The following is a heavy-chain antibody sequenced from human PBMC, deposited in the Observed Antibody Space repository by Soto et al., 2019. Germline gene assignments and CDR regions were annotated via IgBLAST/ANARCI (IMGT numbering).Heavy chain of an antibody. CDR3: ARGGHYYDSSGYYFGPDY. D-gene: IGHD3-22*01. V-gene: IGHV1-46*01. J-gene: IGHJ4*02. Sequence: ASVKVSCKTSGYTFTNYYMHWVRQAPGQGLEWMGIIKPSGGRTSYAQKFQGRVTMTSDTSTSTVYMELSSLRSEDTAVYYCARGGHYYDSSGYYFGPDYWGQGTLVTVSS. CDR2: IKPSGGRT. CDR1: GYTFTNYY.